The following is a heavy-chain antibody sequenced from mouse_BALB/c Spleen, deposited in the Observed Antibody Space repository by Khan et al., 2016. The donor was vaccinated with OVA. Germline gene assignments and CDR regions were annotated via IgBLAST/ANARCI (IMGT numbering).Heavy chain of an antibody. CDR3: ALTGTRPFAY. D-gene: IGHD4-1*01. J-gene: IGHJ3*01. CDR2: IDPANGNT. Sequence: VQLQQSGAELVKPGASVKLSCTASGFNIKDTYMHWVKQRPEQGLEWIGRIDPANGNTKYDQKFQGKATITAETSSNTAYLQLSSRTSEDTAVYYCALTGTRPFAYWGQGTLVTVSA. V-gene: IGHV14-3*02. CDR1: GFNIKDTY.